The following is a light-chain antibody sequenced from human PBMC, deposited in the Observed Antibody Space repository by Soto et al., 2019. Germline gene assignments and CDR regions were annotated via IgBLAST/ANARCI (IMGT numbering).Light chain of an antibody. CDR2: RAS. CDR1: QSISTW. CDR3: QQYNTLPWT. J-gene: IGKJ1*01. V-gene: IGKV1-5*03. Sequence: DIQMTQSPSTLSASVGDRVTMTCRASQSISTWLAWYQQRPGRAPKLLIYRASILEDGVPSTFSGSASGKEFTLTISSLQPDDFAAYYCQQYNTLPWTFSQGTKVKIK.